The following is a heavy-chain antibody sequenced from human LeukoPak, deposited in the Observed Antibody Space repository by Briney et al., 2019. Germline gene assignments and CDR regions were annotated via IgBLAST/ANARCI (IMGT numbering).Heavy chain of an antibody. V-gene: IGHV1-8*01. D-gene: IGHD6-19*01. Sequence: ASVKVSCKASGYTFTSYDINWVRQATGQGLAWMGWMNPNSGNTGYAQKFQGRVTMTRNTSISTAYMELSSLRSDDTAVYYCARVRSIAVAGYYFDYWGQGTLVTVSS. CDR3: ARVRSIAVAGYYFDY. CDR1: GYTFTSYD. CDR2: MNPNSGNT. J-gene: IGHJ4*02.